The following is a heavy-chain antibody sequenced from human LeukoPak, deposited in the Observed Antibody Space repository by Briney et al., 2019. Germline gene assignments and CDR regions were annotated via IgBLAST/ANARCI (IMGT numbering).Heavy chain of an antibody. CDR3: ARDYDELYYYYGMDV. J-gene: IGHJ6*02. D-gene: IGHD5-12*01. CDR2: ISSSSSTI. Sequence: GGSLRLSCAAPGFTFSSYSMNWVRQAPGKGLEWVSYISSSSSTIYYADSVKGRFTISRDNAKNSLYLQMNSLRAEDTAVYYCARDYDELYYYYGMDVWGQGTTVTVSS. CDR1: GFTFSSYS. V-gene: IGHV3-48*04.